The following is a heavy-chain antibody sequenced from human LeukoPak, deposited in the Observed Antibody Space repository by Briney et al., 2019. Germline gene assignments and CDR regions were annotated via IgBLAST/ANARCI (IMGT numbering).Heavy chain of an antibody. CDR1: GYTFTGYY. J-gene: IGHJ4*02. Sequence: ASVKVSCKASGYTFTGYYIHWVRQAPGQGLEWMGWINPNSGGTNYAQKLQGRVTMTRDTSTSTVYMELSSLRSEDTAVYYCARDSTPVLRYFDWLGTGYYWGQGTLVTVSS. CDR2: INPNSGGT. CDR3: ARDSTPVLRYFDWLGTGYY. V-gene: IGHV1-2*02. D-gene: IGHD3-9*01.